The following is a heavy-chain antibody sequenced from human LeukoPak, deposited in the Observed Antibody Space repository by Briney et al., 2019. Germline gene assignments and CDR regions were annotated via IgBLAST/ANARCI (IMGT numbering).Heavy chain of an antibody. V-gene: IGHV4-39*01. CDR1: GGSISTSGYY. J-gene: IGHJ5*02. Sequence: SETLSLTCSVSGGSISTSGYYWGWLRQPPGKGLEWIASMYYSGITYYNPSLKSRVTTSVDMSKNQFSLKLTSATAADTAVYYCARHWKYCNIGDCHDNWFDPWGQGTLVTVSS. D-gene: IGHD2-8*01. CDR3: ARHWKYCNIGDCHDNWFDP. CDR2: MYYSGIT.